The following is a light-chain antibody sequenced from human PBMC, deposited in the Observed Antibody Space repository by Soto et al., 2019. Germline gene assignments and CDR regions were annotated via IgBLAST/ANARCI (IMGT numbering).Light chain of an antibody. CDR2: GAS. CDR3: QQYDSSPWT. CDR1: QSVSSSY. J-gene: IGKJ1*01. V-gene: IGKV3-20*01. Sequence: EIVLTQSPGTLSLSPGERATLSCRASQSVSSSYLAWYQQKPGQAPRVVIYGASSRATGIPDRFSGSGSGTDFTLTIIRLEPEDFAVYYCQQYDSSPWTFGQGTKVEIK.